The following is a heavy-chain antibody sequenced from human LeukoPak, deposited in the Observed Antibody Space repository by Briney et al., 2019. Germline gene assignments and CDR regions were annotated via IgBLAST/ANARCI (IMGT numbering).Heavy chain of an antibody. D-gene: IGHD5-12*01. CDR3: ARYRGASGYHFDY. Sequence: SETLSLTCAVYGVSFNDYYWNWIRQPPGKGLEWIGEINLRGSTTYNPSLKSRVTISVDTSKNQFSLKLSSVTAADTAVYYCARYRGASGYHFDYWGQGTLVTVSS. CDR1: GVSFNDYY. J-gene: IGHJ4*02. CDR2: INLRGST. V-gene: IGHV4-34*01.